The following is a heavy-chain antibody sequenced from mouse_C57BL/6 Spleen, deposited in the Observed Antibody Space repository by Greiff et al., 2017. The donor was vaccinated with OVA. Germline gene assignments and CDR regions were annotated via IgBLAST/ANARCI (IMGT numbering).Heavy chain of an antibody. D-gene: IGHD1-1*01. J-gene: IGHJ1*03. CDR1: GYTFTSYW. CDR2: IDPSDSYT. Sequence: VQLQQPGAELVKPGASVKLSCKASGYTFTSYWMQWVKQRPGQGLEWIGEIDPSDSYTNYNQKFKGKATLTVDTSSSTAYMQLSSLTSEDSAVYYCARRGVYYYGTPYFDVWGTGTTVTVSS. CDR3: ARRGVYYYGTPYFDV. V-gene: IGHV1-50*01.